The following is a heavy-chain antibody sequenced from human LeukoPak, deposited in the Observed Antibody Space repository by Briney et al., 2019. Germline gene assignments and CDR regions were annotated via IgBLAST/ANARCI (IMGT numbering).Heavy chain of an antibody. Sequence: PSETLSLTCTVSGYSVSSGYYWGWIRQPPGKGLEWIGNIYHSGTTYFNPSLKSRVTISVDTSKNQFSLKLSSVTAADTAVYYCARHKKMASSYYFFYYYMDVWGKGTTVTISS. J-gene: IGHJ6*03. V-gene: IGHV4-38-2*02. CDR2: IYHSGTT. CDR3: ARHKKMASSYYFFYYYMDV. D-gene: IGHD5-24*01. CDR1: GYSVSSGYY.